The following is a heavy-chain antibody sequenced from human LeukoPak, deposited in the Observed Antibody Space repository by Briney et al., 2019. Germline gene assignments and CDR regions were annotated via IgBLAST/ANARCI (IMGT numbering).Heavy chain of an antibody. CDR2: ISDSSDGT. Sequence: GGSLRLSCAASRFTFRTYAMSGLRQAPGKGLEWVSEISDSSDGTYYAESVKGRFTISRDNTKNTVFLQMNRLRADDTAKYYCAKDKAPGSWHTHSDFWGQGTLVTVSS. CDR3: AKDKAPGSWHTHSDF. CDR1: RFTFRTYA. V-gene: IGHV3-23*01. J-gene: IGHJ4*02. D-gene: IGHD6-13*01.